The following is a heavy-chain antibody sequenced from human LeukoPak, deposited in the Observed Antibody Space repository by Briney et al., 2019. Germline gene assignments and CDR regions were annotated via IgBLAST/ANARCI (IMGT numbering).Heavy chain of an antibody. D-gene: IGHD3-10*01. CDR3: ARVQHYGSGYYYYYMDV. V-gene: IGHV4-38-2*02. CDR2: FYHSGST. CDR1: GYSISSGYY. Sequence: RSSETLSLTCTVSGYSISSGYYWGWIRQPPGKGLGWVGSFYHSGSTYYNPSLKSRVTISVDTSKNQFSLKLSSVTAADTAVYYCARVQHYGSGYYYYYMDVWGKGTTVTVSS. J-gene: IGHJ6*03.